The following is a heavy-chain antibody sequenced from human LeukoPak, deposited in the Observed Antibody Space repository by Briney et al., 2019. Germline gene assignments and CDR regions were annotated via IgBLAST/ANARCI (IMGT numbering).Heavy chain of an antibody. V-gene: IGHV3-23*01. D-gene: IGHD6-19*01. Sequence: GESLRLSCAASGFTFGSYAMGWVRQAPGKGLEWVSGTSGSGGSPYYTDSVKGRFTISKDNSKDTLYLQMNSLRDEDTAVYYCARDHPGSGWYVDYWGQGILVTVSS. CDR3: ARDHPGSGWYVDY. CDR2: TSGSGGSP. CDR1: GFTFGSYA. J-gene: IGHJ4*02.